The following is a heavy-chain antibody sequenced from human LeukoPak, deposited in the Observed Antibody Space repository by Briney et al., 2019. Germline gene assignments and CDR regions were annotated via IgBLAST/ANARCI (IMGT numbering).Heavy chain of an antibody. Sequence: GGSLRLSCAASGFTFSSYGMHWVRQAPGKGLEWVAFIRYDGSNKYYADSVKGRFTISRDNSKNTLYLQMNSLRAEDTAVYYCAKDPRTYYDFWSGYSPEYFQHWDQGTLVTVSS. CDR2: IRYDGSNK. CDR1: GFTFSSYG. V-gene: IGHV3-30*02. J-gene: IGHJ1*01. CDR3: AKDPRTYYDFWSGYSPEYFQH. D-gene: IGHD3-3*01.